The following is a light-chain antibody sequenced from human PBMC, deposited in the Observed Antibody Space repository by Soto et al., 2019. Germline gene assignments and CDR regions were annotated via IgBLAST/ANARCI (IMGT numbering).Light chain of an antibody. V-gene: IGKV3-11*01. Sequence: EIVLTQSPATLSLSLGERATLSCRASQSVATFLAWYQQKPGQAPRLLIYDASNRATGIPARFSGSGSGKDFTLTISSLEPEDFAVYYCQQRSNWPPDDTFGQGTKLEIK. CDR3: QQRSNWPPDDT. CDR1: QSVATF. J-gene: IGKJ2*01. CDR2: DAS.